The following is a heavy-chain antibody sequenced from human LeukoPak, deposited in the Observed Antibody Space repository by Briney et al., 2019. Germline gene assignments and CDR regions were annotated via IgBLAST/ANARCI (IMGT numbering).Heavy chain of an antibody. CDR3: AREEHDYVWGSYRYYYYYGIDV. V-gene: IGHV3-30*03. CDR1: GFTFSSYG. D-gene: IGHD3-16*02. J-gene: IGHJ6*02. CDR2: ISFDGSNE. Sequence: SGRSLRLSCAASGFTFSSYGMHWVRQSPGRGLEWVSFISFDGSNEFYADSLKGRFTISRDNSKDTLYLQMDSLRAEDTALYYCAREEHDYVWGSYRYYYYYGIDVWGQGTTVTVSS.